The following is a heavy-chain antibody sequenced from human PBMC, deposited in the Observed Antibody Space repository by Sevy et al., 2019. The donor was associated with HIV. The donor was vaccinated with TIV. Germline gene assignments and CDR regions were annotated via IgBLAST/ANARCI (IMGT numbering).Heavy chain of an antibody. CDR2: VDPEDGER. V-gene: IGHV1-24*01. CDR3: ATTREYYQGKSGYFDY. J-gene: IGHJ4*02. CDR1: GYTLTQLS. Sequence: ASVKVSCKVSGYTLTQLSMHWVRQAPGKGLEWMGSVDPEDGERIYAQKFQGRITMTEDTSTDTAYMDLSSLKSDDTAVYYCATTREYYQGKSGYFDYWGQGALVTVSS. D-gene: IGHD2-15*01.